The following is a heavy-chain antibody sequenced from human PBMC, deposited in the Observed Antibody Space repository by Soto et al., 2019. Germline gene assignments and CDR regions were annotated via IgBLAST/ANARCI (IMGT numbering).Heavy chain of an antibody. CDR3: ARGALFSSSWFVGN. CDR2: IRTSGDT. D-gene: IGHD6-13*01. Sequence: VQLVESGGGLVQPGGSLRLSCAASGFTISNYDMHWVRQVTGEGLEWVSTIRTSGDTYYPDSVKGRFTISRENAKNSLYLQMNSLRAGDTAVYYCARGALFSSSWFVGNWGQGTLVTVSS. V-gene: IGHV3-13*04. CDR1: GFTISNYD. J-gene: IGHJ4*02.